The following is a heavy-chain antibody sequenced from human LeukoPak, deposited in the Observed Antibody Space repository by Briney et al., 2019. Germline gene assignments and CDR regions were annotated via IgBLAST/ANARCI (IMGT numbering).Heavy chain of an antibody. Sequence: GGSLRLSCAASGFTFSKAWMSLVRQAPGKGREWVGRIKSKNNGGGTTDFSAPVKGRFTISRDDSKNTVYLKMNSLKSEDTAVYYCTTDLVGPICGGACYRDFWGQGTLVTVSS. CDR2: IKSKNNGGGTT. D-gene: IGHD2-21*02. V-gene: IGHV3-15*01. J-gene: IGHJ4*02. CDR3: TTDLVGPICGGACYRDF. CDR1: GFTFSKAW.